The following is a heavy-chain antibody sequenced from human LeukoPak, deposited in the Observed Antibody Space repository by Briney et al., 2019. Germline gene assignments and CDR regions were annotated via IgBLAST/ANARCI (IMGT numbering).Heavy chain of an antibody. CDR3: ARDQVTTMVRGVILH. J-gene: IGHJ4*02. Sequence: ASVKVPCKASGYTFTSYGISWVRQAPGQGLEWMGWISAYNGNTNYAQKLQGRVTMTTDTSTSTAYMELRSLRSDDTAVYYCARDQVTTMVRGVILHWGQGTLVTVSS. D-gene: IGHD3-10*01. CDR1: GYTFTSYG. V-gene: IGHV1-18*01. CDR2: ISAYNGNT.